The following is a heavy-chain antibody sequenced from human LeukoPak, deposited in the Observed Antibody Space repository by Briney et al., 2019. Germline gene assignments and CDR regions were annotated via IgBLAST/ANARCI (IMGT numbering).Heavy chain of an antibody. V-gene: IGHV1-2*02. CDR2: INPNSGGT. CDR1: GYTFTGYH. Sequence: ASVKVSCKASGYTFTGYHMHWVRQAPGQGLEWMGWINPNSGGTNYAQKFQGRVTMTRDTSISTAYMELSRLRSDDTAVYYCARDRAEVYYYDSSGYYPDAFDIWGQGTMVTVSS. CDR3: ARDRAEVYYYDSSGYYPDAFDI. J-gene: IGHJ3*02. D-gene: IGHD3-22*01.